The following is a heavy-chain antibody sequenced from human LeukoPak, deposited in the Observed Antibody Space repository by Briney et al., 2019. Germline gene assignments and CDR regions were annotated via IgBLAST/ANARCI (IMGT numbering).Heavy chain of an antibody. D-gene: IGHD3-16*01. CDR2: IDSDGGT. CDR3: ARDLAPGVTFRGRFDP. V-gene: IGHV3-66*01. CDR1: GFTLSNNY. Sequence: GGSLRLSCAASGFTLSNNYMSWVRQAPGKGLEWVSPIDSDGGTYYADSVKARFTISRDNSQNTLYLQMTSLRAEDAAVYYCARDLAPGVTFRGRFDPWGQGTLVTVSS. J-gene: IGHJ5*02.